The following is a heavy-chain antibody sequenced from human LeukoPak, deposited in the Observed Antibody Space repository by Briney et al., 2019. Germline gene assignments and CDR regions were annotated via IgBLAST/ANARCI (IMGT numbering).Heavy chain of an antibody. CDR1: GFTFSGSA. J-gene: IGHJ5*02. D-gene: IGHD2-15*01. CDR2: IRSKANSYAT. CDR3: TRTVAATKDSWFDP. Sequence: GSLRLYCAAAGFTFSGSAMHWVRQASGQGLDWVGRIRSKANSYATAYAASVKGRFTISRDDSKNTAYLQMNSLKTEDTAVYYCTRTVAATKDSWFDPWGQGTLVTVSS. V-gene: IGHV3-73*01.